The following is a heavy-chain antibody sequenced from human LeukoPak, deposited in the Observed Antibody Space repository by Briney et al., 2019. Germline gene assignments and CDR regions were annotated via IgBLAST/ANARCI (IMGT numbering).Heavy chain of an antibody. CDR2: ISSSGSTI. J-gene: IGHJ3*02. Sequence: GGSLRLSCAASGFTFSDYYMSWIRQAPGKGLEWVSYISSSGSTIYYADSVKGRFTISRDNAKNSLYLQMNSLRAEDTAVYYCARDVLRYFDWLLTSDAFDIWGQGTMVTVSS. CDR1: GFTFSDYY. D-gene: IGHD3-9*01. CDR3: ARDVLRYFDWLLTSDAFDI. V-gene: IGHV3-11*01.